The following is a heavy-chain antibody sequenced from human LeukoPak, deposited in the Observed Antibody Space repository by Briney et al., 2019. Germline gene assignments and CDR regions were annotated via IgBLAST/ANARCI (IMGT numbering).Heavy chain of an antibody. CDR2: IKTDGSST. D-gene: IGHD1-14*01. J-gene: IGHJ4*02. CDR1: GFTFSSYS. Sequence: AGGSLRLSCAASGFTFSSYSMNWVRQAPGKGLVWVSRIKTDGSSTTYADSVKGRFTVSRDNAKNTLYLQMNSLRAEDTAVYFCAREFRKSPTGGWGLGTLVTVSS. V-gene: IGHV3-74*03. CDR3: AREFRKSPTGG.